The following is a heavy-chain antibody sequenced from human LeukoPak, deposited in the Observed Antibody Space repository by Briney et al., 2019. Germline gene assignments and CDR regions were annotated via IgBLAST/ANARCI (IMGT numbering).Heavy chain of an antibody. CDR2: INGSGGRT. CDR3: AKGEHLYSSGWYPGPFDGMDV. D-gene: IGHD6-19*01. CDR1: GFTFSTYA. J-gene: IGHJ6*02. V-gene: IGHV3-23*01. Sequence: GGSLRLSCAASGFTFSTYAMYWVRQAPGKGPEWVSVINGSGGRTYYANSVEGRFTISRDNSQDRLYLQMNTLRAEDTAVYYCAKGEHLYSSGWYPGPFDGMDVWGQGTTVTVSS.